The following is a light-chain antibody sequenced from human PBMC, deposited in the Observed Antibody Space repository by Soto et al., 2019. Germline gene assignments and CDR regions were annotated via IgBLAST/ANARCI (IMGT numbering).Light chain of an antibody. CDR3: SSYTRNSTLV. Sequence: QSALTQPASVSGSPGQSITISCTGTSSDVGGYNYVSWYQQHPGKAPKLMIYEVSNRPSGVSNRSSGSKSGNTASLTISGLQAEDEADYYCSSYTRNSTLVFGGGTKVTVL. CDR1: SSDVGGYNY. CDR2: EVS. V-gene: IGLV2-14*01. J-gene: IGLJ2*01.